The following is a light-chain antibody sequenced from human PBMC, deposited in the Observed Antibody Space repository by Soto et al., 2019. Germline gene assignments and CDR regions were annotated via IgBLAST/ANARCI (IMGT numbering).Light chain of an antibody. CDR1: QSISSY. J-gene: IGKJ1*01. CDR2: AAS. V-gene: IGKV1-39*01. CDR3: QQTYSAAWT. Sequence: IHMTQSASSLSASVGDRVTITCRASQSISSYLNWYQQKQGKAPKLLIYAASSLQSGVPSRFSGSGSGTDFNLTISSLQTEDFATYYCQQTYSAAWTFGQGTKVDIK.